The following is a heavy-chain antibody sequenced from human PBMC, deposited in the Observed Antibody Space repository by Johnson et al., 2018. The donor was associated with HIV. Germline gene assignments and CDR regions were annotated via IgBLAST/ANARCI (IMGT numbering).Heavy chain of an antibody. Sequence: QVQLVESGGGVVQPGRSLRLSCAASGFTFSSYAMHWVRQAPGKGLEWVAVISYDGSNKYYADSVKGRFTISRDNSKNTLYLQMNSLRVEDTALYYCAKDRDSSGYDPDYGFDIWGQGTLVTVSS. CDR2: ISYDGSNK. CDR1: GFTFSSYA. CDR3: AKDRDSSGYDPDYGFDI. D-gene: IGHD3-22*01. V-gene: IGHV3-30-3*01. J-gene: IGHJ3*02.